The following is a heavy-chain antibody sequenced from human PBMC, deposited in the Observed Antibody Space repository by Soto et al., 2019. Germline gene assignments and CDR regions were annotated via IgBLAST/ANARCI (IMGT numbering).Heavy chain of an antibody. V-gene: IGHV4-59*12. D-gene: IGHD2-21*01. CDR3: TRDCCGDTRYFDY. CDR1: GGSISSYY. J-gene: IGHJ4*02. CDR2: IYYSGGT. Sequence: PSETLSLTCTVSGGSISSYYWSWIRQPPGKGLEWIGYIYYSGGTNYNPSLKSRVTMSVDTSSNQFSLKLSSVTAADTAVYYCTRDCCGDTRYFDYWGQGILVTVSS.